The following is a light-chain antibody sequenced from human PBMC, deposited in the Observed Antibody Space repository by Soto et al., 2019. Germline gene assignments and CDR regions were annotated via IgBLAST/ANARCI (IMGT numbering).Light chain of an antibody. CDR2: GAS. J-gene: IGKJ4*01. V-gene: IGKV3-20*01. CDR3: QPYGSSPT. CDR1: QSFRSSY. Sequence: EIVLTQSPGTLSLSPGERATLSCRASQSFRSSYLAWYQQKPGQAPRLLNYGASSRATGIPDRFSGSGSGTDFTLTISRLEPEDLAVYYCQPYGSSPTFGGGTKVEIK.